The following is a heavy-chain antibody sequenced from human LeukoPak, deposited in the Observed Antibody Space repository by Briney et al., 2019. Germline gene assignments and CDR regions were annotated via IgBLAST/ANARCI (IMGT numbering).Heavy chain of an antibody. CDR1: GYTFTSYG. CDR2: INPNSGGT. CDR3: ARARWRAFDI. D-gene: IGHD4-23*01. J-gene: IGHJ3*02. V-gene: IGHV1-2*02. Sequence: ASVKVSCKASGYTFTSYGISWVRQAPGQGLEWMGWINPNSGGTNYAQKFQGRVTMTRDTSISTAYMELSRLRSDDTAVYYCARARWRAFDIWGQGTMVTVSS.